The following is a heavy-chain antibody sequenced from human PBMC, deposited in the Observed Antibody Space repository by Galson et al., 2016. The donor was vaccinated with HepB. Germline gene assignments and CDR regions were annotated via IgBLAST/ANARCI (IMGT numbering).Heavy chain of an antibody. CDR3: ARVVVAATNWFDP. CDR2: IYQTGTA. CDR1: GATISNDYW. V-gene: IGHV4-4*02. Sequence: ETLSLTCAVSGATISNDYWWSWVRQSPEKGFEWLGEIYQTGTANYNPSFTRRATISVYTSKNEISLRLDSVTAADTAVYYCARVVVAATNWFDPWGQGTLVTVSS. D-gene: IGHD2-15*01. J-gene: IGHJ5*02.